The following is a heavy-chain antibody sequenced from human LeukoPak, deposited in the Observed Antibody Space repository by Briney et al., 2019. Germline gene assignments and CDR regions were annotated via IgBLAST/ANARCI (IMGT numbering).Heavy chain of an antibody. V-gene: IGHV3-30*02. J-gene: IGHJ4*02. CDR3: AKEKAQLYDFWSGYYRYYFDY. D-gene: IGHD3-3*01. CDR2: IRYDGSNK. CDR1: GFTFSSYA. Sequence: GGSLRLSCAASGFTFSSYAMHWVRQAPGKGLEWVAFIRYDGSNKYYADSVKGRFTISRDNSKNTLYLQMNSLRAEDTAVYYCAKEKAQLYDFWSGYYRYYFDYWGQGTLVTVSS.